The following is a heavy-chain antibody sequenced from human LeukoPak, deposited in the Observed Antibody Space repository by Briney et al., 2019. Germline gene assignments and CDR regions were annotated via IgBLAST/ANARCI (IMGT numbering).Heavy chain of an antibody. Sequence: GGSLRLSCAASGFTFSSYGMSWVRQAPGKGLEWVSAISGSGGSTYYADSVKGRFTISRDNSKNTLYLQMNSLRAEDTAVYYCAKDSVRGVTHYYMDVWGKGTTVTISS. D-gene: IGHD3-10*01. CDR1: GFTFSSYG. CDR2: ISGSGGST. J-gene: IGHJ6*03. V-gene: IGHV3-23*01. CDR3: AKDSVRGVTHYYMDV.